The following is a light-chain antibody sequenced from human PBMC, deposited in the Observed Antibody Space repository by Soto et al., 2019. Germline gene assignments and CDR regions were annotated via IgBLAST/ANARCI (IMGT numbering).Light chain of an antibody. CDR3: QQYDNLPRT. Sequence: DIQMTQSPSSLSAYVGDRVTITCRASQSISTYLNWYQHKPGKAPKLLLYDASTLHTGVPSRFSGSGSGTHFTFTISRLQPEDIATYYCQQYDNLPRTFGQGTKLDVK. J-gene: IGKJ2*02. V-gene: IGKV1-33*01. CDR2: DAS. CDR1: QSISTY.